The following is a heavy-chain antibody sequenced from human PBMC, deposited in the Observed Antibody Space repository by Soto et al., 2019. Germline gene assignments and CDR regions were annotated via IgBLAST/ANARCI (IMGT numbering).Heavy chain of an antibody. J-gene: IGHJ4*02. CDR2: IHYSGTT. CDR3: AAGEASSRNLAPYYLDF. D-gene: IGHD6-13*01. V-gene: IGHV4-59*01. Sequence: SETLSLTCTVSGGSMRNYFWTWIRQPPGKGLEWIGYIHYSGTTSFFPSYNPSLRSRVTISEDTSKNQFSLKLLSVTTADTAVYFCAAGEASSRNLAPYYLDFWGQGTLVTVPQ. CDR1: GGSMRNYF.